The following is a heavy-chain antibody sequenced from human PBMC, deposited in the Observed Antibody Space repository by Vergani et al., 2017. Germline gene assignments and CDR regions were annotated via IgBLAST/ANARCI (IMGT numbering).Heavy chain of an antibody. Sequence: EVQLLESGGGLVQPGGSLRLSCAASGFTFSSYAMSWVRQAPGKGLEWVSAISGSGGSTYYADSVKGRFTISRDNFKNTLYLQMNSLRAEDTAVYYCAKVRSGSYLGDWFDPWGQGTLVTVSS. J-gene: IGHJ5*02. CDR2: ISGSGGST. V-gene: IGHV3-23*01. CDR3: AKVRSGSYLGDWFDP. D-gene: IGHD1-26*01. CDR1: GFTFSSYA.